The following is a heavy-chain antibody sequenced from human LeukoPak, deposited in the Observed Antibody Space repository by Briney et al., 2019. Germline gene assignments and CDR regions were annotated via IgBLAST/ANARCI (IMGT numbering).Heavy chain of an antibody. CDR2: ISWDGGST. CDR3: ALVGAFDI. V-gene: IGHV3-43D*03. Sequence: GGSLRLSCAASGFTFDDYAMHWVRQAPGKGLEWVSLISWDGGSTYYADSVKGRFTISRDNSKNSLYLQMNSLRAEDTALYYCALVGAFDIWGQGTMVTVSS. D-gene: IGHD3-9*01. CDR1: GFTFDDYA. J-gene: IGHJ3*02.